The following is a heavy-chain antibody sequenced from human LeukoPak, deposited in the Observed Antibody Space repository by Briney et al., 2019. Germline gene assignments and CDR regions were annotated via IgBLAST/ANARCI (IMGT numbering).Heavy chain of an antibody. V-gene: IGHV3-21*01. CDR2: ISSSSSYI. J-gene: IGHJ4*02. D-gene: IGHD1-7*01. CDR1: GFTFSSYS. Sequence: GGSLRLSCAASGFTFSSYSMNWVRQAPGKGLEWVSSISSSSSYIYYADSVKGRFTISRDNAKNSLYLQMNSLRAEDTAVYYCARDKVNTGTSNIDYWGQGTLVTVSS. CDR3: ARDKVNTGTSNIDY.